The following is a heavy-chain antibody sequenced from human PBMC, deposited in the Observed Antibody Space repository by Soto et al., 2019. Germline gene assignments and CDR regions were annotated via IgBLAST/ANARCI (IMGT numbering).Heavy chain of an antibody. D-gene: IGHD2-2*02. CDR2: IYYSGST. V-gene: IGHV4-39*01. CDR3: ARHCSSTSCYKAYFDY. J-gene: IGHJ4*02. CDR1: GGSISSSSYY. Sequence: SETLSLTCTFSGGSISSSSYYWGWIRQPPGKGLEWIGSIYYSGSTYYNPSLKSRVTISVDTSKNQFSLKLSSVTAADTAVYYCARHCSSTSCYKAYFDYWGQGTLVTVSS.